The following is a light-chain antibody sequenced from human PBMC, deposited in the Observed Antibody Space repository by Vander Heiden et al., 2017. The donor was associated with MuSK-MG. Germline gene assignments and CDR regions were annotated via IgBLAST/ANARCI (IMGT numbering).Light chain of an antibody. CDR1: QSVNSN. J-gene: IGKJ4*01. CDR2: GAS. V-gene: IGKV3D-15*01. Sequence: EKVMAQSPATQSVSPGERATLSCRASQSVNSNLAWYQQKPGQAPRLLIYGASTRATGIPARFSGSGSGTDFTLTISSLQSEDFAVYYCQQYNNWPLTFGGGTKVEMK. CDR3: QQYNNWPLT.